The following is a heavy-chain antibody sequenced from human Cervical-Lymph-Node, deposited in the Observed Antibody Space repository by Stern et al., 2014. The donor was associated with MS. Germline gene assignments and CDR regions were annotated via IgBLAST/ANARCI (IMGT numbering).Heavy chain of an antibody. CDR2: IFPSDSET. CDR3: GREVAMTAGLLGF. Sequence: EVQLVESGAEVKKPGESLKIACKGSGYRFSSYWIAWVRQMPGKGLEWMGVIFPSDSETRDSPSFEGQVTISVDKSTSTAYLHWSSLKASDTARYYCGREVAMTAGLLGFWGQGTQVIVS. J-gene: IGHJ4*02. V-gene: IGHV5-51*01. D-gene: IGHD3-22*01. CDR1: GYRFSSYW.